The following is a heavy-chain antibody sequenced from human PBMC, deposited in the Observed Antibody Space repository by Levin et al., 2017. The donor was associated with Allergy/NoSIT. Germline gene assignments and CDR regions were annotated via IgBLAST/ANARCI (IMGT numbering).Heavy chain of an antibody. D-gene: IGHD3-10*01. J-gene: IGHJ2*01. V-gene: IGHV4-30-2*01. CDR3: ARGGLTMVRGVIDGYFDL. CDR2: IYHSGST. Sequence: PSETLSLTCAVSGGSISSGGYSWSWIRQPPGKGLEWIGYIYHSGSTYYNPSLKSRVTISVDRSKNQFSLKLSSVTAADTAVYYCARGGLTMVRGVIDGYFDLWGRGTLVTVSS. CDR1: GGSISSGGYS.